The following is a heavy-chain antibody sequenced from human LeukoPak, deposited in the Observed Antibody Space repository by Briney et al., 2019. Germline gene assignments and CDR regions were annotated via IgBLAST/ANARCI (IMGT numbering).Heavy chain of an antibody. J-gene: IGHJ4*02. Sequence: GGSLRLSCAASGFTFSDYDMSWIRQAPGQGLEWVSYMSSSGSTIDYADSVKGRFTISRDNAKTSLYLTMNSLTAEDTAVYYCARDINPDARWFGELSSSVGGYWGQGTLVTVSS. D-gene: IGHD3-10*01. V-gene: IGHV3-11*01. CDR2: MSSSGSTI. CDR1: GFTFSDYD. CDR3: ARDINPDARWFGELSSSVGGY.